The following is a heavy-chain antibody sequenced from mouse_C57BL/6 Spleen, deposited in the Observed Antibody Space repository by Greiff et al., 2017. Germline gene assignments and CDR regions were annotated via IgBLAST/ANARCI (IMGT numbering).Heavy chain of an antibody. CDR3: ARPQLGRAWFAY. CDR2: FYPGSGSL. Sequence: VQLQQSGAELVKPGASVQLSCKASGYNFTESTIHWVKQRSGQGLEWIGWFYPGSGSLKYNEKFKDKATLTADKSDSTVYMELSRLTSEDSAVYFGARPQLGRAWFAYWGQGTLVTVSA. CDR1: GYNFTEST. J-gene: IGHJ3*01. D-gene: IGHD4-1*01. V-gene: IGHV1-62-2*01.